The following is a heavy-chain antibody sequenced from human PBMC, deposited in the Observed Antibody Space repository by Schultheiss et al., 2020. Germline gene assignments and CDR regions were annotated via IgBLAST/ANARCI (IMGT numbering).Heavy chain of an antibody. CDR3: ASPPGYSSSWRTGRGRGSFDY. CDR1: GGSFSGYY. V-gene: IGHV4-59*10. Sequence: SVTLSLTCAVYGGSFSGYYWGWIRQPAGKGLEWIGRINSSGSTNYNPSLKSRVTMSVDTSKNQFSLKLSSVTAADTAMYYCASPPGYSSSWRTGRGRGSFDYWGQGTLVTVSS. J-gene: IGHJ4*02. D-gene: IGHD6-13*01. CDR2: INSSGST.